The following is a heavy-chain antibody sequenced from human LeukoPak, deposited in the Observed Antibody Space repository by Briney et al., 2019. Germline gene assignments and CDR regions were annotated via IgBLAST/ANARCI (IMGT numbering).Heavy chain of an antibody. Sequence: SETLSLTCAVYGGSFIAYYWSWIRQSPGKGLEWIAEINHRGDTNYNPSVKSRVSISVDTSKNQFSLKVTSLTAADTAVYYCARGPTISETGYFDYWGQGTLVTVSS. CDR1: GGSFIAYY. V-gene: IGHV4-34*01. D-gene: IGHD1-1*01. CDR3: ARGPTISETGYFDY. CDR2: INHRGDT. J-gene: IGHJ4*03.